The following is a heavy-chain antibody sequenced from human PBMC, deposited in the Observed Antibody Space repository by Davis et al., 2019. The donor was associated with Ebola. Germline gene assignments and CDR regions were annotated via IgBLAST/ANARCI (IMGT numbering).Heavy chain of an antibody. CDR3: VRGWGRSGLDV. CDR1: GDSVFGKNGA. V-gene: IGHV6-1*01. J-gene: IGHJ6*02. D-gene: IGHD3-16*01. CDR2: TYYSSKWYN. Sequence: HSQTLSLTCAISGDSVFGKNGAWNWIRQSPSRGLEWLGRTYYSSKWYNGYAESVKSRINISPDTAKNQFSLHLNSVTPEDTAVYYCVRGWGRSGLDVWGQGTTVTVSS.